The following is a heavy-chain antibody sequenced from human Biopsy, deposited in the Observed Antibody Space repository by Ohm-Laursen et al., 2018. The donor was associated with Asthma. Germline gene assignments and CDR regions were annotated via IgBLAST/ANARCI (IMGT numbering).Heavy chain of an antibody. CDR3: VRGDSSNWSHYYFDY. CDR1: RFAVSRHH. Sequence: SLRLSCAASRFAVSRHHMFWVGPAPGQALDWVAVIYSRGTSHPADSVRGRFTISRDYSKYTLYLQMHSLRAEDTAVYYCVRGDSSNWSHYYFDYWGQGTLVTVSS. CDR2: IYSRGTS. J-gene: IGHJ4*02. V-gene: IGHV3-53*01. D-gene: IGHD3-22*01.